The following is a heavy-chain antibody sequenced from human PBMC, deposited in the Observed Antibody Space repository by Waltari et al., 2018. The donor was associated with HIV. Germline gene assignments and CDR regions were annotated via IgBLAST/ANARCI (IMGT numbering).Heavy chain of an antibody. Sequence: QVQLQQSGPGLVTPSQTLSLTCVISGDSVSSNSAAWHWIRQSPSRGLEWLGRTYYLSEWYTDYALSVKSRITINPDTSRNQFSLQLNSVTPEDTAVYYCTRSTAAGSCDYWGQGTLVTVSS. D-gene: IGHD6-13*01. CDR3: TRSTAAGSCDY. CDR1: GDSVSSNSAA. V-gene: IGHV6-1*01. CDR2: TYYLSEWYT. J-gene: IGHJ4*02.